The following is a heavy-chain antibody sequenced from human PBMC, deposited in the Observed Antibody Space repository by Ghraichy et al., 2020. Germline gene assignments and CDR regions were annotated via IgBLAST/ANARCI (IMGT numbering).Heavy chain of an antibody. Sequence: SETLSLTCTVSGGSISSSSYYWGWIRQPPGKGLEWIGSIYYSGSTYYNPSLKSRVTISVDTSKNQFSLKLSSVTAADTAVYYCARHPQSGPFFWSGYYDYWGQGTLVTVSS. CDR1: GGSISSSSYY. CDR2: IYYSGST. J-gene: IGHJ4*02. D-gene: IGHD3-3*01. CDR3: ARHPQSGPFFWSGYYDY. V-gene: IGHV4-39*01.